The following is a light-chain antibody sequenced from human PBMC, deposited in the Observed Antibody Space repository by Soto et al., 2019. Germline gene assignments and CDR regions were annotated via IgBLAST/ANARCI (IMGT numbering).Light chain of an antibody. CDR3: QQYGSAPWT. Sequence: EIVLTQSPGTLSLSPGESATLSCRASQRGSSSYLAWYQQKPGQAPRLLIYGASSRATGIPDRFSGSGSGTYFTRTISRLEPEDFAVDYCQQYGSAPWTCGQGPKVEIK. V-gene: IGKV3-20*01. CDR2: GAS. CDR1: QRGSSSY. J-gene: IGKJ1*01.